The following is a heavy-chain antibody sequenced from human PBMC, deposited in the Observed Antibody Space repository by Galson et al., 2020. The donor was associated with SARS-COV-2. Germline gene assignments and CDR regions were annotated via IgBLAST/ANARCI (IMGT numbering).Heavy chain of an antibody. D-gene: IGHD6-19*01. Sequence: SGPTLVKPTQTLTLTCTFSGFSLSTSGMCVSWIRQPPGKALEWLALIDWDDDKYYSTSLKTRLTISKDTSKNQVVLTMTNMDPVDTATYYCARTAVAAYPHYYYYGMDVGGQGTTVTVSS. J-gene: IGHJ6*02. CDR1: GFSLSTSGMC. V-gene: IGHV2-70*01. CDR2: IDWDDDK. CDR3: ARTAVAAYPHYYYYGMDV.